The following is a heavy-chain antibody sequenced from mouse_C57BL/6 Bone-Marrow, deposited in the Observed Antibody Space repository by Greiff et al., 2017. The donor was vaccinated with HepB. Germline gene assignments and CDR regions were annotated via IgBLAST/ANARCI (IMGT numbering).Heavy chain of an antibody. CDR2: ISYDGSN. CDR3: ARLNYYSNYEFAY. V-gene: IGHV3-6*01. CDR1: GYSITSGYY. J-gene: IGHJ3*01. Sequence: EVKLQQSGPGLVKPSQSLSLTCSVTGYSITSGYYWNWIRQFPGNKLEWMGYISYDGSNNYNPSLKNRISITRDTSKNQFFLKLNSVTTEDTATYYCARLNYYSNYEFAYWGQGTLVTVSA. D-gene: IGHD2-5*01.